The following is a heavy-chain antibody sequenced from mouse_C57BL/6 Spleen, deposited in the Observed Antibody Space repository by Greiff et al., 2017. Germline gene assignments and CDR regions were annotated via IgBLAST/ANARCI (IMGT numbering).Heavy chain of an antibody. V-gene: IGHV1-55*01. D-gene: IGHD1-1*01. CDR2: IYPGSGST. Sequence: VQLQQSGAELVKPGASVKMSCKASGYTFTSYWITWVKQRPGQGLEWIGDIYPGSGSTNYNEKFKSKATLTVDTSSSTAYMQLSSLTSEDSAVYYCARCTVVAYWYFDVWGTGTTVTVSS. CDR1: GYTFTSYW. J-gene: IGHJ1*03. CDR3: ARCTVVAYWYFDV.